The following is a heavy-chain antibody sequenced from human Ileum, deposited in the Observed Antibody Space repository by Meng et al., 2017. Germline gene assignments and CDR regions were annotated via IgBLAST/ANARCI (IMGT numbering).Heavy chain of an antibody. CDR2: INHSGST. V-gene: IGHV4-34*01. J-gene: IGHJ5*02. Sequence: QVQLHQWGVGLLKPPETRPLTCAVYGGSFSGYDGSWTRQPPGKGLEWIGEINHSGSTNYNPSLKSRVTISVDTSKNQFSLKLSSGTGAETAVDYCARGGPWFDPWGQGTLVTVSS. CDR1: GGSFSGYD. CDR3: ARGGPWFDP.